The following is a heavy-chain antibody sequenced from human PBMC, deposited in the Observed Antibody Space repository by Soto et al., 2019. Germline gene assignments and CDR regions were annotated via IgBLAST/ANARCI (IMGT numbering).Heavy chain of an antibody. Sequence: LRLSCAASGFTFSSYGMHWVRQAPGKGLEWVAVIWYDGSNKYYADSVKGRFTISRDNSKNTLYLQMNSLRAEDTAVYYCARDGVTYSSSYYFDYWGQGTLVTVSS. J-gene: IGHJ4*02. CDR1: GFTFSSYG. V-gene: IGHV3-33*01. CDR2: IWYDGSNK. CDR3: ARDGVTYSSSYYFDY. D-gene: IGHD6-19*01.